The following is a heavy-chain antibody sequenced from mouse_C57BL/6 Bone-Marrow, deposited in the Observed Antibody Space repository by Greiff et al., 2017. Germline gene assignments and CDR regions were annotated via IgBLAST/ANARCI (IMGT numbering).Heavy chain of an antibody. V-gene: IGHV1-59*01. CDR1: GYTFTSYW. D-gene: IGHD2-1*01. CDR3: ARFGNYYAMDY. Sequence: QVQLQQPGAELVRPGTSVKLSCKASGYTFTSYWMHWVKQRSGQGLEWIGVIDPSDSYTNYNQKFRGKATLTVDTSASTAYMQLSSLTSEDSAVYYCARFGNYYAMDYWGQGTSVTVSS. CDR2: IDPSDSYT. J-gene: IGHJ4*01.